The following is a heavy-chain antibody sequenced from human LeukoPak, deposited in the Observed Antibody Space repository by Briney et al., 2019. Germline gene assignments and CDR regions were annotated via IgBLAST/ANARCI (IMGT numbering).Heavy chain of an antibody. D-gene: IGHD2-8*01. CDR1: GFTFSSYG. CDR3: AKGSSNNYYFYMDV. J-gene: IGHJ6*03. CDR2: ISGSGDST. V-gene: IGHV3-23*01. Sequence: GGSLRLSCAASGFTFSSYGMSWVRQALGKGLEWVSAISGSGDSTYYADSVKGRFTISRDNSKNTLFLQMNSLRAEDTAVYSCAKGSSNNYYFYMDVWGKGTTVTISS.